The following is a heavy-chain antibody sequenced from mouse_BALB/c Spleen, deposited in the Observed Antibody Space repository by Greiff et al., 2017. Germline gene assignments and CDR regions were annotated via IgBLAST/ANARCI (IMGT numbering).Heavy chain of an antibody. CDR3: ARSEGLLRNFDY. V-gene: IGHV1-4*01. Sequence: QVHVKQSGAELARPGASVKMSCKASGYTFTSYTMHWVKQRPGQGLEWIGYINPSSGYTNYNQKFKDKATLTADKSSSTAYMQLSSLTSEDSAVYYCARSEGLLRNFDYWGQGTTLTVSS. CDR1: GYTFTSYT. CDR2: INPSSGYT. D-gene: IGHD1-1*01. J-gene: IGHJ2*01.